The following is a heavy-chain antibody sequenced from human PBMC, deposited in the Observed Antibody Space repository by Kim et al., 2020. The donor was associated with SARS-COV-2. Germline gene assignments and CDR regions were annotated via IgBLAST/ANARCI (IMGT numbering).Heavy chain of an antibody. Sequence: GGSLRLSCVASGFTLNTYWINWVRQAPGKGLVWVSRISNGGSSTHYADSVKGRFTMSRDNAENMVILQMHSLRAEDTAVYYCARGMFSSGFDVWGQGTTVTISS. D-gene: IGHD3-10*02. CDR3: ARGMFSSGFDV. J-gene: IGHJ6*02. CDR2: ISNGGSST. V-gene: IGHV3-74*01. CDR1: GFTLNTYW.